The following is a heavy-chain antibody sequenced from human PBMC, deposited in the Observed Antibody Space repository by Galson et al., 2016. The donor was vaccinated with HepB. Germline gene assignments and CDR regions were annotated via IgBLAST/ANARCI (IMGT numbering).Heavy chain of an antibody. CDR2: ISTHSGNT. CDR1: GYTFTTYG. V-gene: IGHV1-18*01. CDR3: VRDRERSLDC. D-gene: IGHD2-21*02. Sequence: SVKVSCKASGYTFTTYGITWVRQAPGQGLEWMGWISTHSGNTNHAQELQGRITMTTDTSASTAYMELANLKSDDTAIYYCVRDRERSLDCWGQGTLVSVSS. J-gene: IGHJ4*02.